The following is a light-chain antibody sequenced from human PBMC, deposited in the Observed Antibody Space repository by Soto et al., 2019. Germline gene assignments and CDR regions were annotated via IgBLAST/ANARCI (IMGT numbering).Light chain of an antibody. CDR2: ANT. J-gene: IGLJ1*01. CDR1: SSNIGAGYD. CDR3: QSYDSRLSDYV. Sequence: QSVLTLPPSVSGAPGQRVTISCTGSSSNIGAGYDVHWYQQLPGTAPRLLINANTNRPSGVPDRFSGSKSGTSASLAISGLQAEDEGDYFCQSYDSRLSDYVFGTGTRSPS. V-gene: IGLV1-40*01.